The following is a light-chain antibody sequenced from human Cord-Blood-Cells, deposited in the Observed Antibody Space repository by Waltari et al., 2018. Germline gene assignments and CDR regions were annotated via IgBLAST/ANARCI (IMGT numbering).Light chain of an antibody. J-gene: IGLJ2*01. CDR2: DVS. CDR3: CSYAGSYVV. V-gene: IGLV2-11*01. Sequence: QSALTQPRSVSGSPGQSVTISCTGTSSDVGGYNYVSWSQQHPGKAPNLMISDVSKRPSGVPDRFSGSKSGNTASLTISGLQAEDEADYYCCSYAGSYVVFGGGTKLTVL. CDR1: SSDVGGYNY.